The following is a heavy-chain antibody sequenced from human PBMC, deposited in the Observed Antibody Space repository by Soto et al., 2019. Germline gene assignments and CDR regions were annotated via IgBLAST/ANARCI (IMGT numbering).Heavy chain of an antibody. CDR1: GFTFSSYE. J-gene: IGHJ5*02. V-gene: IGHV3-48*03. Sequence: EVQLVESGGGLVQPGGSLRLSCAASGFTFSSYEMNWVRQAPGKGLEWVSYISSSGSTIYYADSVKGRFTISRDNAKNSLYLQMNSLRAEDTAVYYCARVAYTAMGQFDPWGQGTLVTVSS. D-gene: IGHD5-18*01. CDR2: ISSSGSTI. CDR3: ARVAYTAMGQFDP.